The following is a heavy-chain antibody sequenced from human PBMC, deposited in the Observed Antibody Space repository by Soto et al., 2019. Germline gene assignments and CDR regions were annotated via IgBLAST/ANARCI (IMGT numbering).Heavy chain of an antibody. CDR2: ISYDGSNK. D-gene: IGHD3-9*01. Sequence: GGPLRLSCAASGFTFSSYGMHWVRQAPGKGLEWVAVISYDGSNKYYADSVKGRFTISRDNSKNTLYLQMNSLRAEDTAVYYCASFEGRSYYYGMDVWGQGTTVTVSS. CDR3: ASFEGRSYYYGMDV. CDR1: GFTFSSYG. V-gene: IGHV3-30*03. J-gene: IGHJ6*02.